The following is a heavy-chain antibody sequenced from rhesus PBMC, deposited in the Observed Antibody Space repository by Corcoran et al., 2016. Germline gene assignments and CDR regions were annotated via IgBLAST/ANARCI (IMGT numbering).Heavy chain of an antibody. V-gene: IGHV4-169*01. Sequence: QLQLQESGPGLVKPSETLSVTCAVSGGSISSSYWSWIRQAPGKGLEWIGDIYGRCRSTHYHPSLKSRVPLSVATSNNQLSLALSAVTAAAEAVYYFARTNYSVSWGLDYWTQGVLVTVTS. J-gene: IGHJ4*01. CDR1: GGSISSSY. CDR2: IYGRCRST. CDR3: ARTNYSVSWGLDY. D-gene: IGHD6-25*01.